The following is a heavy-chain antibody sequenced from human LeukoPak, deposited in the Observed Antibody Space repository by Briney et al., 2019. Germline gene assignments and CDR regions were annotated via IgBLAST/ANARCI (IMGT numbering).Heavy chain of an antibody. CDR3: ARVLRYCSSTSCYSFHYDL. Sequence: PSETLSLTCVVYGGSFSGYYWSWIRQPPGKGLGWIGYFFYIGSTNYNTSLKSRVTISVDTSKNQFSLKLSSVTAADTAVYYCARVLRYCSSTSCYSFHYDLWGRGTLVTVSS. J-gene: IGHJ2*01. CDR1: GGSFSGYY. D-gene: IGHD2-2*01. V-gene: IGHV4-59*01. CDR2: FFYIGST.